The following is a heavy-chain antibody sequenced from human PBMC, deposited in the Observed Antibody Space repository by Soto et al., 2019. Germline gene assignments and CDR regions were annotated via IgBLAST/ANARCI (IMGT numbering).Heavy chain of an antibody. J-gene: IGHJ4*02. CDR3: ARGGLRFLEWLLYWDY. V-gene: IGHV1-2*02. CDR1: GYTFTGYY. CDR2: INPNSGGT. Sequence: SVKVSCKASGYTFTGYYMHWVRQAPGQGLEWMGWINPNSGGTNYAQKFQGRVTMTRDTSISTAYMELSRLRSDDTAVYYCARGGLRFLEWLLYWDYWGQGTLVTVSS. D-gene: IGHD3-3*01.